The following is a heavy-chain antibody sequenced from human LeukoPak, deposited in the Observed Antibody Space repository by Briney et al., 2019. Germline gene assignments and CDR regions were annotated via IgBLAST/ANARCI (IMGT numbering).Heavy chain of an antibody. CDR2: IKQDGSEK. V-gene: IGHV3-7*01. Sequence: GGSLRLSCAASGFTFSSYWMSWVRQAPGKGLEWVANIKQDGSEKYYVDSVKGRFTISRDNAKNSLYLQMNSLRAEDTAVYYCARDLTYYDMGFDPWGQGTLVTVSS. CDR3: ARDLTYYDMGFDP. CDR1: GFTFSSYW. D-gene: IGHD3-9*01. J-gene: IGHJ5*02.